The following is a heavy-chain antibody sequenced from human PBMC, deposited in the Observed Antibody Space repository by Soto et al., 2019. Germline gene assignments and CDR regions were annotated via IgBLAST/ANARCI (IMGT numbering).Heavy chain of an antibody. CDR2: ISYDAGLK. D-gene: IGHD3-16*01. CDR1: GFSFSSCG. Sequence: PGRSLRRSCAASGFSFSSCGLHWVRQAPGRGLEWVAGISYDAGLKFHADSVNGRFTISRDNSHNTLYLQADSLRSEYTAIYYCAKGIPTEDDWGNYFGYWGRGSRVTVSS. J-gene: IGHJ4*02. CDR3: AKGIPTEDDWGNYFGY. V-gene: IGHV3-30*18.